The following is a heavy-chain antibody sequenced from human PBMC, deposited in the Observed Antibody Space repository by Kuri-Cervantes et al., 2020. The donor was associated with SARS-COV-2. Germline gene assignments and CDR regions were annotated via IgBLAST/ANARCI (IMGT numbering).Heavy chain of an antibody. CDR1: GFTFRDYY. J-gene: IGHJ4*02. Sequence: GGSLRLSCVASGFTFRDYYMSWIRQAPGKGLEWISYISSSDSTTYYADSVKGRFTISRDNAKRTLFLQMNSLRVDDTAVYYCSRDQVSAAGTANYWGQGAPVTVSS. D-gene: IGHD6-13*01. CDR3: SRDQVSAAGTANY. V-gene: IGHV3-11*01. CDR2: ISSSDSTT.